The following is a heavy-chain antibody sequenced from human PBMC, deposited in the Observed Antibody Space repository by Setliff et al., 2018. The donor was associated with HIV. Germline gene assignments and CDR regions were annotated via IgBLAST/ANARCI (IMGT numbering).Heavy chain of an antibody. Sequence: SETLSLTCAVSGGPLNSRNWWSWVRQPPGKGLEWIGEVFHSGSANSNASLRSRVMISVDTSKNQFPLKLSAVTAADTAVYYCARDHVFGSRTGFDPWGPGILVNV. V-gene: IGHV4-4*02. CDR2: VFHSGSA. CDR3: ARDHVFGSRTGFDP. J-gene: IGHJ5*02. D-gene: IGHD3-10*01. CDR1: GGPLNSRNW.